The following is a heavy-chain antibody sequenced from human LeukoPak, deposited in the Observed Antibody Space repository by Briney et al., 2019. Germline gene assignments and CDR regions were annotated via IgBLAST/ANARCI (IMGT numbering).Heavy chain of an antibody. J-gene: IGHJ4*02. CDR3: ARGGGPGNYPFDF. CDR2: ISPRGGST. D-gene: IGHD1-7*01. Sequence: ASVKVSCKASGYTFTTYYMHWVRQAPGQGPEWVGIISPRGGSTTYAQKFQGRVTMTRDTSTSTVYMELSSLKSDDTAVYYCARGGGPGNYPFDFWGQGTLVTVSS. V-gene: IGHV1-46*01. CDR1: GYTFTTYY.